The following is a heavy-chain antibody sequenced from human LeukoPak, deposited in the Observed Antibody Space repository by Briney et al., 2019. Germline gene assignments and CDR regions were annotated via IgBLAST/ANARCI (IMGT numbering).Heavy chain of an antibody. V-gene: IGHV3-64*01. CDR1: GFTFSSYA. D-gene: IGHD6-13*01. CDR2: ITSNGGST. J-gene: IGHJ4*02. Sequence: GGSLRLSCAASGFTFSSYAMHWVRQAPGKGLEYVSAITSNGGSTYYANSVKGRFTISRDNSKNALYLQMGSLRAEDMAVYYCARGSAAGGLDYWGQGTRVTVSS. CDR3: ARGSAAGGLDY.